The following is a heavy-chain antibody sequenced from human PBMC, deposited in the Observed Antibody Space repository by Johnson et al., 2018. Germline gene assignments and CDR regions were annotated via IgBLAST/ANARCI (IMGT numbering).Heavy chain of an antibody. Sequence: VQLVESGGGVVQPGRSLRLSCAASGFTFSSYGMNWVRQAPGKGLEWVGRIRSKANSYATAYAASVKGRFTISRDNAKNSLYLQMNSLRAEDTALYYCAKAPHGRGIAFDIWGQGTMVIVSS. CDR2: IRSKANSYAT. V-gene: IGHV3-73*01. D-gene: IGHD5-24*01. CDR1: GFTFSSYG. CDR3: AKAPHGRGIAFDI. J-gene: IGHJ3*02.